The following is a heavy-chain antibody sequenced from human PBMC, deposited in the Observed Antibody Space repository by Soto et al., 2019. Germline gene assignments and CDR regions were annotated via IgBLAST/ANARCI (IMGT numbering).Heavy chain of an antibody. CDR1: GGTSSSYA. V-gene: IGHV1-69*13. Sequence: GASVKVSCKASGGTSSSYAISWVRQAPGQGLEWMGGIIPIFGTANYAQKFQGRVTITADESTSTAYMELSSLRSEDTAVYYCARGFSYYYDSSGYSGGSFYYYGMDVWGQGTTVTVSS. CDR2: IIPIFGTA. D-gene: IGHD3-22*01. CDR3: ARGFSYYYDSSGYSGGSFYYYGMDV. J-gene: IGHJ6*02.